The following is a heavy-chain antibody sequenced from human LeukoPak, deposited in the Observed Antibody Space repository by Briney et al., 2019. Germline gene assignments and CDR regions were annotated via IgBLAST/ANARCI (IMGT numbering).Heavy chain of an antibody. CDR1: GFPFIG. D-gene: IGHD1-1*01. CDR2: IGIDSGNT. J-gene: IGHJ4*02. CDR3: ARDHNYAFDN. V-gene: IGHV3-48*01. Sequence: PGGSLRLSCTASGFPFIGMNWVRQAPGKGLEWISYIGIDSGNTKYADSVRGRFTISTDKAKNSLYLQMNCLRVEDTAVYYCARDHNYAFDNWGQGTLVSVAS.